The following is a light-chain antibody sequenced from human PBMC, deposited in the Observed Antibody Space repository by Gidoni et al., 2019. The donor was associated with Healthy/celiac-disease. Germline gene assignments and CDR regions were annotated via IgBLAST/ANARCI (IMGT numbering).Light chain of an antibody. CDR1: QSISSW. J-gene: IGKJ1*01. CDR3: QQYNSYSPWT. CDR2: KAS. V-gene: IGKV1-5*03. Sequence: DIQMTQSPSTLSASVGDRVTITCRASQSISSWLAWYQQKPGKAPKLLIYKASSLESGVPSRFSDSGSGTEFTLTISSLQPDDFATYYCQQYNSYSPWTFGQXTKVEIK.